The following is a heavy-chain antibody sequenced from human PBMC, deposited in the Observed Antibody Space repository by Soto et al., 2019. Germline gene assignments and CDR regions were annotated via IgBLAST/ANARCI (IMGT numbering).Heavy chain of an antibody. CDR2: INHSGST. J-gene: IGHJ6*02. CDR3: ARSGANGSGSYSDYYYGMDV. CDR1: GGSFSGYY. V-gene: IGHV4-34*01. D-gene: IGHD3-10*01. Sequence: KPSETLSLTCAVYGGSFSGYYWGWIRQPPGKGLEWIGEINHSGSTNYNPSLKSRVTIPGDTPKNQFSLKLSSVTAADTAVYCCARSGANGSGSYSDYYYGMDVWGQGTTVTVSS.